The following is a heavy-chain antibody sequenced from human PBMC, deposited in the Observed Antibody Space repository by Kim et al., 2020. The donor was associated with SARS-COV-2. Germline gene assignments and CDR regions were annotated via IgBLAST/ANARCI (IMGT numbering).Heavy chain of an antibody. CDR3: ARVENGSGNREQKYYYYGMDV. CDR1: GFTFSDYY. V-gene: IGHV3-11*01. J-gene: IGHJ6*02. Sequence: GGSLRLSCAASGFTFSDYYMSWIRQAPGKGLEWVSYISSSGSTIYYADSVKGRFTISRDNAKNSLYLQMNSLRAEDTAVYYCARVENGSGNREQKYYYYGMDVWGQGTTVTVSS. D-gene: IGHD3-10*01. CDR2: ISSSGSTI.